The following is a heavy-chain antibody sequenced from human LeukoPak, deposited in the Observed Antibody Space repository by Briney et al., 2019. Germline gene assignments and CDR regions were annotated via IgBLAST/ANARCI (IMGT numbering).Heavy chain of an antibody. J-gene: IGHJ4*02. V-gene: IGHV3-23*01. CDR2: ISGSGENT. D-gene: IGHD6-19*01. Sequence: GGSLRLSCAASGFTFSSYAMSWVRQAPGKGLEWVSGISGSGENTYYVDSVKGRFTISRDNSKNTLYLQMTNLRVEDAAVYFCAQDRFVSSGRDDYWGQGTLVTVSS. CDR3: AQDRFVSSGRDDY. CDR1: GFTFSSYA.